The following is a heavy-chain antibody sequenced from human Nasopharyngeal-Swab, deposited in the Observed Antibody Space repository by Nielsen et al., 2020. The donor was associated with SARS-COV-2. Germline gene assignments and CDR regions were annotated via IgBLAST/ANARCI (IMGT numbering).Heavy chain of an antibody. CDR3: ARADGRFVNWFDP. Sequence: SETLSLTCTVSGGSVSSGSYYWSWIRQPPGKGLEWIGYIYYSGSTNYNPSLKSRVTISVDTSKNQFSLKLSSLTAADTAVYYCARADGRFVNWFDPWGQGTLVTVSS. CDR2: IYYSGST. J-gene: IGHJ5*02. V-gene: IGHV4-61*01. CDR1: GGSVSSGSYY. D-gene: IGHD2-15*01.